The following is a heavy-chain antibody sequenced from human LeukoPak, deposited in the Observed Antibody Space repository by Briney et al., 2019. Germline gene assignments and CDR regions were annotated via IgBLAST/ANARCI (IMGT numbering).Heavy chain of an antibody. D-gene: IGHD1-26*01. CDR3: ARGDIVGATYDY. CDR2: IYYSGST. J-gene: IGHJ4*02. CDR1: GYSINSGYY. Sequence: SETLSLTCAVSGYSINSGYYWGWIRQPPGKGLEWIGYIYYSGSTNYNPSLKSRVTISVDTSKNQFSLKLSSVTAADTAVYYCARGDIVGATYDYWGQGTLVTVSS. V-gene: IGHV4-61*01.